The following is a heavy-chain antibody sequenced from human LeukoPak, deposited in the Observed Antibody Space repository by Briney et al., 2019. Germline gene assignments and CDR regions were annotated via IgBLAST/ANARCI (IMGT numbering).Heavy chain of an antibody. CDR3: ARVMDSGSYLALDY. Sequence: SETLSLTCAVYGGSFSGYYWSWIRQPPGKGLEWIGEINHSGSTNYNPSLKSRVTISVDTSKNQFSLKLSSVTAADTAVYYCARVMDSGSYLALDYWGQGTRVTVSS. V-gene: IGHV4-34*01. CDR2: INHSGST. D-gene: IGHD1-26*01. J-gene: IGHJ4*02. CDR1: GGSFSGYY.